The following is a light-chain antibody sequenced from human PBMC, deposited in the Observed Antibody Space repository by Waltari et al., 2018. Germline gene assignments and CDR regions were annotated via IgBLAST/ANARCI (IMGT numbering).Light chain of an antibody. CDR2: DAS. CDR1: QNISSY. J-gene: IGKJ3*01. Sequence: EIVLTQSPATLSVSPGKRATLSCRASQNISSYLAWYQHKPGQAPRLLIYDASNRATGIPARFSGSGSGTDFTLTISSLETEDFAVYYCQQRSNWVPFTFGPGTKVDIK. V-gene: IGKV3-11*01. CDR3: QQRSNWVPFT.